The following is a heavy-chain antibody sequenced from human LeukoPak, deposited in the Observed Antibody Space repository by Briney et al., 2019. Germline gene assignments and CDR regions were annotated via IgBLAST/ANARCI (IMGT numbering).Heavy chain of an antibody. CDR1: GFPFSSYG. D-gene: IGHD6-19*01. CDR3: AKDTYSSGWFGGSFQH. Sequence: GGSLRLSCAASGFPFSSYGMHWVRQAPGKGLEWVAVISYDGTNKYYADSVKGRFTISRDNSKNTLYLQMNSLRAEDTAVFYCAKDTYSSGWFGGSFQHWGQGTLVTVSS. J-gene: IGHJ1*01. CDR2: ISYDGTNK. V-gene: IGHV3-30*18.